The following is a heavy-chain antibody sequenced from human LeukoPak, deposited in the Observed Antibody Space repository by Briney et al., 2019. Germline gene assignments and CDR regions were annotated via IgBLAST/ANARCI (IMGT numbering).Heavy chain of an antibody. D-gene: IGHD3-22*01. CDR2: INHSGST. CDR3: ARGRWDLDTYYYDSSGYHY. Sequence: PSETLSLTCAVYGGSFSGYYWSWIRQPPGKGLEWIGEINHSGSTNYNPSLKSRVTISVDTSKNQFSLKLSSVTAADTAVYYCARGRWDLDTYYYDSSGYHYWGQGTLVTVSS. V-gene: IGHV4-34*01. J-gene: IGHJ4*02. CDR1: GGSFSGYY.